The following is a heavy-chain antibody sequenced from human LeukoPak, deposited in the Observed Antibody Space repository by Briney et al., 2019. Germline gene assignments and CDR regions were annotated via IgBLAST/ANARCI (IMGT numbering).Heavy chain of an antibody. CDR3: AKVEGTYYYGSGSSDYYYMDV. D-gene: IGHD3-10*01. CDR1: GFTFSSYW. CDR2: IKQDGSEK. J-gene: IGHJ6*03. Sequence: GGSLRLSCAASGFTFSSYWMSWVRQTPGKGLEWVANIKQDGSEKYYVDSVKGRFTISRDNAKNSLYLQMNSLRAEDTAVYYCAKVEGTYYYGSGSSDYYYMDVWGKGTTVTVSS. V-gene: IGHV3-7*01.